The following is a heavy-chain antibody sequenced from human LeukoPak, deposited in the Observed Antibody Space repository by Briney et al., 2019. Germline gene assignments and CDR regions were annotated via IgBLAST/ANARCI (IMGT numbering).Heavy chain of an antibody. D-gene: IGHD6-19*01. Sequence: GGSLRLSCAASGFTFSSYWMHWVRQAPGKGLVWVSRINSDGSSTSYADSVKGRFTISRDNAKNTLYLQMNSLRAEDTAVYYCASGIAVAGPSFDYWGQGTLVTVSS. CDR2: INSDGSST. J-gene: IGHJ4*02. CDR1: GFTFSSYW. V-gene: IGHV3-74*01. CDR3: ASGIAVAGPSFDY.